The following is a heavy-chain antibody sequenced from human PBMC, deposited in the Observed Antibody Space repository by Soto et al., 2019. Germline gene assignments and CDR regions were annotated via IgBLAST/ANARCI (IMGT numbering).Heavy chain of an antibody. Sequence: RVRQAPGKGLEWVSVIYIVGTTYYADSVKGRFTISRDNSKNTLYLQMNSLRAEDTAVYYCAGGDGYNYFIYWGQGTLVTVSS. CDR3: AGGDGYNYFIY. V-gene: IGHV3-66*01. J-gene: IGHJ4*02. D-gene: IGHD5-12*01. CDR2: IYIVGTT.